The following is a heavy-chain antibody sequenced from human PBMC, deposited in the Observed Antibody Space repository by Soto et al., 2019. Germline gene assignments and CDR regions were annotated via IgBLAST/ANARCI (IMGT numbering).Heavy chain of an antibody. CDR1: GFTFSNYN. CDR3: AGARFDWFPFDY. D-gene: IGHD3-9*01. V-gene: IGHV3-21*01. Sequence: EVQLVESGGGLVKPGGSLRLSCAASGFTFSNYNMNWVRQAPGKGLEWVSSISTGSIHIYYADSVKGRFTISRDNAKNSLYLQMHRLRVEDTAVYYCAGARFDWFPFDYWGQGALVTVSS. J-gene: IGHJ4*02. CDR2: ISTGSIHI.